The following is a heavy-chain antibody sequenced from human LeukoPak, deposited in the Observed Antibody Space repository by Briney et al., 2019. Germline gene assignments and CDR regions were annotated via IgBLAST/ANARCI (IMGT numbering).Heavy chain of an antibody. D-gene: IGHD3-22*01. CDR2: MNPNSGNT. CDR1: GYTFTSYD. J-gene: IGHJ4*02. CDR3: ARGGYYDSSGSLFD. Sequence: GASVKVSCKASGYTFTSYDINWVRQATGQGLEWMGWMNPNSGNTGYAQKLQGRVTITRNTSISTAYMELSSLRSEDTAVYYCARGGYYDSSGSLFDWGQGTLVTVSS. V-gene: IGHV1-8*03.